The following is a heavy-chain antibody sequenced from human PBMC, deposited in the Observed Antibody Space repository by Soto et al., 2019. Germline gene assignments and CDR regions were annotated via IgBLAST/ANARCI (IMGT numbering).Heavy chain of an antibody. CDR2: IDPSDSYT. CDR3: ARLPSPVNMGYYGMDV. J-gene: IGHJ6*02. V-gene: IGHV5-10-1*01. CDR1: GYSFTSYW. Sequence: GESLKISCKGSGYSFTSYWISWVRQMPGKGLEWMGRIDPSDSYTNYSPSFQGHVTISADKSISTAYLQWSSLKASDTAMYYCARLPSPVNMGYYGMDVWGQGTTVTVSS. D-gene: IGHD4-17*01.